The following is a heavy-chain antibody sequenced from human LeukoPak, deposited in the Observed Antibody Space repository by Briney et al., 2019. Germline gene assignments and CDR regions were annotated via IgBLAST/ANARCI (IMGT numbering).Heavy chain of an antibody. J-gene: IGHJ3*02. D-gene: IGHD3-22*01. CDR1: GYSFTSYW. V-gene: IGHV5-51*01. CDR2: IYPGDSDS. Sequence: GESLKISCKDSGYSFTSYWIGWVRQMPGKGLEWMGIIYPGDSDSRYSPSFQGQVTISADKSISTAYLQWSSLKASDTAMYYCARPNDPDSIGDAFDIWGQGTMVTVSA. CDR3: ARPNDPDSIGDAFDI.